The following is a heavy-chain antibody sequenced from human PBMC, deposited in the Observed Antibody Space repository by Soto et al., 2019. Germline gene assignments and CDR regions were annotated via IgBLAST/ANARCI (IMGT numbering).Heavy chain of an antibody. CDR3: ATSEWLHQGYFDY. J-gene: IGHJ4*02. Sequence: QVQLQESGPRLVKPSGTLSLTCAVSGGSISSSNWWSWVRQPPGKGLEWIGEIYHSRSTNYNSSLKSRVTTAAAEPKHQFALHLSAVTAADTAVYYRATSEWLHQGYFDYWGQGTLVTVSS. V-gene: IGHV4-4*02. CDR1: GGSISSSNW. D-gene: IGHD5-12*01. CDR2: IYHSRST.